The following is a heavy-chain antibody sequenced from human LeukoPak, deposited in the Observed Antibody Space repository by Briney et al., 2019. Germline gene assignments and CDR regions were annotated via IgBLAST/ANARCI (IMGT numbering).Heavy chain of an antibody. J-gene: IGHJ3*02. D-gene: IGHD3-9*01. Sequence: PSETLSLTCAVSGGSISSSNWWSWVRQPPGKGLEWIGEIYHSGSTNYNPSLKSRVTISVDKSKNQFSLKLSSVTAADTAVYYCARESLRYFDWSNDAFDIWGQGTMVTVSS. CDR1: GGSISSSNW. V-gene: IGHV4-4*02. CDR3: ARESLRYFDWSNDAFDI. CDR2: IYHSGST.